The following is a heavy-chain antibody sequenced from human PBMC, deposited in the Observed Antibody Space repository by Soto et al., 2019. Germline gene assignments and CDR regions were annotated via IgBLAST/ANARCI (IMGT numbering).Heavy chain of an antibody. Sequence: GVSLRLSCEASGFAFRNYGMHWVRQTPVKGLEWVAGIQYDGSKKYYAESVKGRFTISRDNSKNTLYLEIDSLRAEETAVYYCAKDLEVGGANRWGSDSWGQGTLVIVSP. CDR2: IQYDGSKK. D-gene: IGHD1-26*01. J-gene: IGHJ5*01. CDR3: AKDLEVGGANRWGSDS. CDR1: GFAFRNYG. V-gene: IGHV3-30*02.